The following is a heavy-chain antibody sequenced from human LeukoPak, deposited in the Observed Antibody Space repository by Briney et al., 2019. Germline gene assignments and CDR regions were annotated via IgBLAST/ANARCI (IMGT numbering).Heavy chain of an antibody. V-gene: IGHV1-2*02. D-gene: IGHD3-22*01. CDR2: INPNSGGT. Sequence: GASVKVSCKASGGTCSNYAISWVRQAPGQGHEWMGWINPNSGGTNCAQKFQGRVTMTRDTSISTAYMELSRLRSDDTAVYYCARGRRHYDSSDYYYEGDGFDIWGQGTMVTVSS. CDR3: ARGRRHYDSSDYYYEGDGFDI. J-gene: IGHJ3*02. CDR1: GGTCSNYA.